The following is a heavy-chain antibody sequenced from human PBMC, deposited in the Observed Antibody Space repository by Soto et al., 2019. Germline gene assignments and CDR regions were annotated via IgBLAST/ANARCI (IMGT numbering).Heavy chain of an antibody. Sequence: GGSLRLSCAASGFTFSSYCRHWVRQAPGRGLEWVAVISYDGSNKYYADSVKGRFTISRDNSKNTLYLQMNSLRAEDTAVYYCAKTAHFYDFWSGYPPYYYYGMDVWGQGTTVTVSS. CDR1: GFTFSSYC. J-gene: IGHJ6*02. V-gene: IGHV3-30*18. D-gene: IGHD3-3*01. CDR2: ISYDGSNK. CDR3: AKTAHFYDFWSGYPPYYYYGMDV.